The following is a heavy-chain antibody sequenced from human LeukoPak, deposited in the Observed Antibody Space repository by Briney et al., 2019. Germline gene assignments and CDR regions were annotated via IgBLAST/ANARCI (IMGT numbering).Heavy chain of an antibody. CDR3: ATTAYCGGDCYSVY. V-gene: IGHV1-24*01. Sequence: ASVKVSCKVSGYTLTELSMHWVRQAPGKGLEWMGGFDPEDGETIYAQKFQGRVTMTEDTSTDTAYMELSSLRSEDTAVYYCATTAYCGGDCYSVYWGQGTLVTVSS. D-gene: IGHD2-21*01. J-gene: IGHJ4*02. CDR1: GYTLTELS. CDR2: FDPEDGET.